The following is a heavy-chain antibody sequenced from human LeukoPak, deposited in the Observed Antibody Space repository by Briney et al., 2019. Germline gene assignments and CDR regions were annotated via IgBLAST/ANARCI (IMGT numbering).Heavy chain of an antibody. CDR1: GYTFTAYY. J-gene: IGHJ4*02. CDR3: ARVFQKQLADY. V-gene: IGHV1-2*02. Sequence: ASVKVSCKASGYTFTAYYIHWVRQAPGQGLEWMGWINPSSGGTKYAQKFQGRVTMTRDTSISTAYMEVSRLRSDDTAVYYCARVFQKQLADYWGQGTLVTVSS. CDR2: INPSSGGT. D-gene: IGHD6-13*01.